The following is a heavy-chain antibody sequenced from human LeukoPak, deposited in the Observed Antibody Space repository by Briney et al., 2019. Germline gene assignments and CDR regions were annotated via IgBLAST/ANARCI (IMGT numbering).Heavy chain of an antibody. D-gene: IGHD3-22*01. Sequence: GGSLRLSCAASGFTFSSYGMHWVRQAPGKGLEWVAVIWYDGTNKYYADSVKGRFTISRDNSKNTLYLQTNSLRAEDTAVYYCARNGYYYDSSAYYWGQGTLVTVSS. V-gene: IGHV3-33*01. CDR1: GFTFSSYG. J-gene: IGHJ4*02. CDR3: ARNGYYYDSSAYY. CDR2: IWYDGTNK.